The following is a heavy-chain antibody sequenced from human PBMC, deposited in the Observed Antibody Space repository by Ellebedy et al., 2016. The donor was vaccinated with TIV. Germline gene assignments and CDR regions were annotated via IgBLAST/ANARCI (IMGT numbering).Heavy chain of an antibody. CDR3: ARDLQLWSRGCDH. Sequence: AASVKVSCKASGYTFSRYDINWVRQATGQGLEWMGWISPYNGETQLAQKFQGRLTMATDTSTRTAYLELRSLRSADTAVYYCARDLQLWSRGCDHWGQGTLVTVSS. CDR2: ISPYNGET. V-gene: IGHV1-18*01. CDR1: GYTFSRYD. J-gene: IGHJ4*02. D-gene: IGHD3-10*01.